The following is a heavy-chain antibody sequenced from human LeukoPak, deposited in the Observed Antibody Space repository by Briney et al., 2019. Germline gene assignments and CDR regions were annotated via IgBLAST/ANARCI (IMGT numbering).Heavy chain of an antibody. CDR2: IYPGDSDT. D-gene: IGHD3-10*01. Sequence: GASLQISCKGSGYSFTSYWIGWVRQMPGKGLEWMGIIYPGDSDTRYSPSFQGQVTISADKSISTAYLQWSSLKASDTAMYYCARQITMVRGVIIQNYFDYWGQGTLVTVSS. V-gene: IGHV5-51*01. CDR1: GYSFTSYW. CDR3: ARQITMVRGVIIQNYFDY. J-gene: IGHJ4*02.